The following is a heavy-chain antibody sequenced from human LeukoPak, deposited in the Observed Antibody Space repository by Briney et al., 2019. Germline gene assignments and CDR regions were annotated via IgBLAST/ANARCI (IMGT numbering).Heavy chain of an antibody. V-gene: IGHV3-23*01. D-gene: IGHD6-19*01. CDR3: AKDKIPVSDWYGGIDY. CDR1: GFTFSSHT. CDR2: ISGSGGRT. J-gene: IGHJ4*02. Sequence: GGSLRLSCAASGFTFSSHTMNWVRQAPGKGLEWVSTISGSGGRTWNADSVKGRFTISRDNSKNTVYLQMNSLSAEDTAVYYCAKDKIPVSDWYGGIDYGGQGTLVTVSS.